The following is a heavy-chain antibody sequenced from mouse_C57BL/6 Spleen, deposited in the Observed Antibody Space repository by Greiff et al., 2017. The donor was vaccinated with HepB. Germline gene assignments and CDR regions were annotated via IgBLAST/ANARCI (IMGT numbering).Heavy chain of an antibody. CDR2: ISYDGSN. D-gene: IGHD1-1*01. V-gene: IGHV3-6*01. CDR3: ARGALRWFAY. Sequence: EVQLVESGPGLVKPSQSLSLTCSVTGYSITSGYYWNWIRQFPGNKLEWMGYISYDGSNNYNPSLKNRISITRDTSKNQFFLKLNSVTTEDTATYYCARGALRWFAYWGQGTLVTVSA. CDR1: GYSITSGYY. J-gene: IGHJ3*01.